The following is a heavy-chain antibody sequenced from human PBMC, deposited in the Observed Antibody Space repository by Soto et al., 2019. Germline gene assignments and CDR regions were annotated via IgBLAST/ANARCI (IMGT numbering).Heavy chain of an antibody. J-gene: IGHJ6*02. CDR1: GGTFSSYD. CDR2: IIPIFGTA. D-gene: IGHD3-3*01. Sequence: QVQLVQSGAEVKKPGSSVKVSCKASGGTFSSYDISWVRQAPGQGLEWMGGIIPIFGTANYAQKFQGRVTITADKSTSTAYMELSSLRSEDTAVYYCASTIFGVVLHYYYGMDVWGQGTKVTVSS. V-gene: IGHV1-69*06. CDR3: ASTIFGVVLHYYYGMDV.